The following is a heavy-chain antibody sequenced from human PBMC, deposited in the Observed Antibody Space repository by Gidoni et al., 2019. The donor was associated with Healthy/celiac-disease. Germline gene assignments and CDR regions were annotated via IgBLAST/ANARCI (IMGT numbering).Heavy chain of an antibody. D-gene: IGHD3-10*01. CDR1: GYTFTSYG. Sequence: QVQLVQSGAEVKKPGASVKVSCKASGYTFTSYGISWVRQAPGQGLEWMGWISAYNGNTNYAQKLQGRVTMTTDTSTSTAYMELRSLRSDDTAVYYCARDSWHYYGSGSFFPNEYYFDYWGQGTLVTVSS. V-gene: IGHV1-18*01. CDR2: ISAYNGNT. J-gene: IGHJ4*02. CDR3: ARDSWHYYGSGSFFPNEYYFDY.